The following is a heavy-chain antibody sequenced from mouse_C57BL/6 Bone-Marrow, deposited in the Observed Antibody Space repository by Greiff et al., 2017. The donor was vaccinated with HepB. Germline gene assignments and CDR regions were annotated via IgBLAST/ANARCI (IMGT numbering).Heavy chain of an antibody. Sequence: QVQLQQSGAELVRPGASVTLSCKASGYTFTDYEMHWVKQTPVHGLEWIGAIDPETGGTAYNQKFKGKAILTADKSSSTAYMELRSLTSEDSAVYYCTRSSGHYYGSSYAMDYWGQGTSVTVSS. V-gene: IGHV1-15*01. CDR2: IDPETGGT. J-gene: IGHJ4*01. CDR1: GYTFTDYE. CDR3: TRSSGHYYGSSYAMDY. D-gene: IGHD1-1*01.